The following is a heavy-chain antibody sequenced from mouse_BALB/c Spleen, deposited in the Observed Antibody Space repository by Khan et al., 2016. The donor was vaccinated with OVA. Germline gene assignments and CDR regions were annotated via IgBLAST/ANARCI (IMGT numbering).Heavy chain of an antibody. CDR2: ISYSGST. CDR1: GYSITSDYA. V-gene: IGHV3-2*02. D-gene: IGHD2-3*01. Sequence: VQLKESGPGLVKPSQSLSLTCTVTGYSITSDYAWNWIRQFPGNKLEWMGYISYSGSTNYNPSLKSRISFTRDTSKNQFFLQLNSVTTEDTATYYGERDGSRYNYAMDYWGQGTSVTVSS. J-gene: IGHJ4*01. CDR3: ERDGSRYNYAMDY.